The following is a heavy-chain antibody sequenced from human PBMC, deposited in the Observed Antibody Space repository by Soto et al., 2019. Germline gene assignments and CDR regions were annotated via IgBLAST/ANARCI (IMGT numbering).Heavy chain of an antibody. D-gene: IGHD4-17*01. CDR3: ARARTLHYGDPDGLYYYYYGMDV. V-gene: IGHV3-74*01. J-gene: IGHJ6*02. Sequence: PGGSLRLSCAASGFTFSSYWMHWVRQAPGKGLVWVSRINSDGSSTSYADSVKGRFTISRDNAKNTLYLQMNSLRAEDTAVYYCARARTLHYGDPDGLYYYYYGMDVWGQGTTVTV. CDR2: INSDGSST. CDR1: GFTFSSYW.